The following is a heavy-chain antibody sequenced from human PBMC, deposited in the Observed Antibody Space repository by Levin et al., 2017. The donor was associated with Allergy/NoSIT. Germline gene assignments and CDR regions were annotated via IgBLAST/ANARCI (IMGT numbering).Heavy chain of an antibody. D-gene: IGHD7-27*01. Sequence: SETLSLTCAISGDSVSSDSAAWNWIRQSPSRGLEWLGRTYYRSKWNKNYAVSVKSRITINPDTSKNQFSLLLNSVTPEDTAVYYCARSTGDLDYWGQGTQVTVSS. J-gene: IGHJ4*02. CDR2: TYYRSKWNK. CDR3: ARSTGDLDY. CDR1: GDSVSSDSAA. V-gene: IGHV6-1*01.